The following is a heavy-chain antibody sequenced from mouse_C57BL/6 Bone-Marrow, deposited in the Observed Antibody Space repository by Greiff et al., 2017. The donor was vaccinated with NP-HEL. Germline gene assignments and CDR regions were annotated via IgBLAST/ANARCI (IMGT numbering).Heavy chain of an antibody. J-gene: IGHJ4*01. CDR2: IDPSDSYT. V-gene: IGHV1-69*01. D-gene: IGHD1-3*01. Sequence: QAQLQQPGPELGLPGAQVRLSCKASAYTFPSYLRHWVKQRPGQGLEWIGEIDPSDSYTNYNQKFMGKSTLTVDKSSSTAYMQLSSLTSEDSAVYYCARKWDAMDYWGQGTSVTVSS. CDR3: ARKWDAMDY. CDR1: AYTFPSYL.